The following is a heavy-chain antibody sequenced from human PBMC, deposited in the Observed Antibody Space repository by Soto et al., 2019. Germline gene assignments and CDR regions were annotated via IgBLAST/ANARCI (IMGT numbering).Heavy chain of an antibody. CDR2: ISYDGSNK. CDR1: GFTFSSYA. Sequence: SLRLSCAASGFTFSSYAMHWVRQAPGKGLDWVAVISYDGSNKYYADSVKGRFTISRDNSKNTLYLQMNSLRAEDTAVYYCARGTYYDFWSGYYTYYYYYGMDVWGQGTTVTVSS. V-gene: IGHV3-30-3*01. J-gene: IGHJ6*02. CDR3: ARGTYYDFWSGYYTYYYYYGMDV. D-gene: IGHD3-3*01.